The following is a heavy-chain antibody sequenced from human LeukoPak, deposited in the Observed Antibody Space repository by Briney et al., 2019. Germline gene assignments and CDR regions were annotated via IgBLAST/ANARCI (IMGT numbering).Heavy chain of an antibody. V-gene: IGHV3-23*01. D-gene: IGHD5-18*01. Sequence: GGSLRLSCAASGFTFSNYAMSWARQAPGKGLEWVSAISGSGGSTYYADSVKGRFTISRDNSKSMLYLQMNSLRAEDTAVYYCTKGTIWLPFDYWGQGTLVTVSS. CDR3: TKGTIWLPFDY. CDR1: GFTFSNYA. J-gene: IGHJ4*02. CDR2: ISGSGGST.